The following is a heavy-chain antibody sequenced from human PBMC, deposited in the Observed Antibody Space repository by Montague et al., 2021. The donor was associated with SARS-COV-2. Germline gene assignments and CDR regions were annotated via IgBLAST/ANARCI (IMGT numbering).Heavy chain of an antibody. CDR2: ISYDGSNK. CDR3: ASPRGPSYYDILTGSAFDY. CDR1: GFTFSSYA. Sequence: SLRFSCAASGFTFSSYAMHWVRQAPGKGLEWMAVISYDGSNKYYADSVKGRFTISRDNSKNTLYLQMNSLRAEDTAVYYCASPRGPSYYDILTGSAFDYWGQGTLVTVSS. J-gene: IGHJ4*02. D-gene: IGHD3-9*01. V-gene: IGHV3-30-3*01.